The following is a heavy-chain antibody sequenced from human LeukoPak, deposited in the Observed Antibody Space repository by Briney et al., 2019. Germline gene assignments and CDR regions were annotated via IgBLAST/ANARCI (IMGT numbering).Heavy chain of an antibody. CDR3: TRPPSVRYSSGWHDEVGDY. CDR1: GFTFSGSA. D-gene: IGHD6-19*01. V-gene: IGHV3-73*01. CDR2: IRSKANSYAT. Sequence: AGGSLRLSCAASGFTFSGSAMHWVRQASGKGLEWVGRIRSKANSYATAYAASVKGRFTISRDDSKNTAYLQMNSLKTEDTAVYYCTRPPSVRYSSGWHDEVGDYWGQGTLVTVSS. J-gene: IGHJ4*02.